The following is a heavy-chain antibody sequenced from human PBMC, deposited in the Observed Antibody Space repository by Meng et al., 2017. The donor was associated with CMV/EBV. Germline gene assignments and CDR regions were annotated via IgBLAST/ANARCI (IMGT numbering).Heavy chain of an antibody. CDR2: INPNSGGT. CDR1: GYTFTGHY. Sequence: ASVKVSCKASGYTFTGHYMHWGRQAPGQGLEWMGWINPNSGGTNYAQKFQGRVTITRDTSISTAYMELSRLRSDDTAVYYCARDLRGSSRPIYYGMDVWGQGTTVTVSS. D-gene: IGHD2-2*01. CDR3: ARDLRGSSRPIYYGMDV. J-gene: IGHJ6*02. V-gene: IGHV1-2*02.